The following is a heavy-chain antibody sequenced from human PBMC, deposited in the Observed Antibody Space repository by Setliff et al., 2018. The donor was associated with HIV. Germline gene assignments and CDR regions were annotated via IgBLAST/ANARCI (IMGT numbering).Heavy chain of an antibody. CDR3: ARVRSGSYSPSDY. V-gene: IGHV3-33*01. D-gene: IGHD1-26*01. Sequence: GGSLRLSCAASGFTFSSYGMHWVRQAPGKGLEWVAVIWYDGSNKYYADSVKGRFTISRDNSKNTLYLQMNSLRAEDTAVYYCARVRSGSYSPSDYWGQGTLVTVSS. J-gene: IGHJ4*02. CDR2: IWYDGSNK. CDR1: GFTFSSYG.